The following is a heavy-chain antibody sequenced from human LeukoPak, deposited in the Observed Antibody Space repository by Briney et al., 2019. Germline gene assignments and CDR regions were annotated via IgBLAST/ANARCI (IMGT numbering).Heavy chain of an antibody. D-gene: IGHD3-9*01. Sequence: GGSLRLSCAASGFTFSSYAMHWVRQAPGKGLEWEAVISYDGSNKYYADSVKGRFTISRDNSKNTLYLQMNSLRAEDTAVYYCASGAYSYYDILTDYWGQGTLVTVSS. CDR2: ISYDGSNK. V-gene: IGHV3-30-3*01. J-gene: IGHJ4*02. CDR1: GFTFSSYA. CDR3: ASGAYSYYDILTDY.